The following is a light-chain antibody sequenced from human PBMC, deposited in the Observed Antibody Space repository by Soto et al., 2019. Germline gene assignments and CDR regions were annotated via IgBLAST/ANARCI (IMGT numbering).Light chain of an antibody. CDR2: DAS. CDR1: QSVSSY. CDR3: QQRSNWPWT. V-gene: IGKV3-11*01. J-gene: IGKJ1*01. Sequence: IVLTQSPATLSLSPEERATRSCRASQSVSSYLAWYQQKPGQAPRLLIYDASNRATGIPARFSGSGSGTDFTLTISSLEPEDFAVYYCQQRSNWPWTVGQGTKVDIK.